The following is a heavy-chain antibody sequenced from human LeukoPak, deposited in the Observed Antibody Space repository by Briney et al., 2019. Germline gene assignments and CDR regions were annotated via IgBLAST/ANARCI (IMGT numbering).Heavy chain of an antibody. V-gene: IGHV3-30*18. CDR3: AKVAAAGISYFDY. J-gene: IGHJ4*02. Sequence: GGSLRLFCAASGFTFSSYGMHWVRQAPGKGLEWVAVISYDGSNKYYADSVKGRFTISRDNSKNTPYLQMNSLRAEDTAVYYCAKVAAAGISYFDYWGQGTLVTVSS. D-gene: IGHD6-13*01. CDR2: ISYDGSNK. CDR1: GFTFSSYG.